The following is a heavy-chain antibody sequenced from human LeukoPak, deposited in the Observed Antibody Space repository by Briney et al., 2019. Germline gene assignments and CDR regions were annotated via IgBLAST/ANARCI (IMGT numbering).Heavy chain of an antibody. V-gene: IGHV1-2*02. CDR3: AREEIAVAGNWFDP. D-gene: IGHD6-19*01. CDR2: IKPNSGGT. Sequence: GASVKVSCKASGHTFSGYYMHWVRQAPGQGLEWMGWIKPNSGGTNFAQKFQSRVTMTRDTSISTAYMELSRLRSDETAVYYCAREEIAVAGNWFDPWGQGTLVTVSS. J-gene: IGHJ5*02. CDR1: GHTFSGYY.